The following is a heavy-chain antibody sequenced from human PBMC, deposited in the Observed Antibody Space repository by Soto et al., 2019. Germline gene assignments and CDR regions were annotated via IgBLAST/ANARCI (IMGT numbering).Heavy chain of an antibody. J-gene: IGHJ5*02. CDR3: ASRHITIFGSGWFDP. CDR1: GGSISSSSYY. D-gene: IGHD3-3*01. CDR2: IYYSGST. Sequence: SETLSLTCTVSGGSISSSSYYWGWIRQPPGKGLEWIGSIYYSGSTYYNPSLKSRVTISVDTSKNQFSLKLSSVTAADTAVYYCASRHITIFGSGWFDPWGQGTLVTVSS. V-gene: IGHV4-39*01.